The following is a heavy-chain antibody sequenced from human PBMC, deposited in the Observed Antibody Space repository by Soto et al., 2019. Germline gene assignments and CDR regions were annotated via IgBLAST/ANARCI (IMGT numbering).Heavy chain of an antibody. V-gene: IGHV1-2*04. Sequence: QVQLVQSGAEVKKPGASVKVSCKASGYTFTGYYMHWVRQAPGQGLEWMGWINPNRGGTNYAQKFQGWVTMTRDTSISTAYMELSRLRSDDTAVYYCARENSSSSDFNYYYMDVWGKGTTVTVSS. CDR2: INPNRGGT. CDR3: ARENSSSSDFNYYYMDV. D-gene: IGHD6-6*01. J-gene: IGHJ6*03. CDR1: GYTFTGYY.